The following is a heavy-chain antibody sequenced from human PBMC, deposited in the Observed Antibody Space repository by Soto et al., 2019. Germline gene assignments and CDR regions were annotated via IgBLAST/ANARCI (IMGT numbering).Heavy chain of an antibody. CDR2: ISSSSSTI. CDR1: GFTFSSYS. J-gene: IGHJ4*02. CDR3: ARDQTGYCTNGVCHHFDY. V-gene: IGHV3-48*02. Sequence: PGGSLRLSCAASGFTFSSYSMNWVRQAPGEGLEWVSYISSSSSTIYYADSVKGRFNISRDNAKNSLYLQMNSLRDEDTAVYYCARDQTGYCTNGVCHHFDYWGQGTLVTVSS. D-gene: IGHD2-8*01.